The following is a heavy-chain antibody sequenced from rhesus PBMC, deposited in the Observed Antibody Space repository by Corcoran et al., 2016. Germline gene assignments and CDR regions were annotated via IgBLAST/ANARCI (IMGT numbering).Heavy chain of an antibody. CDR1: GASLRTNY. J-gene: IGHJ4*01. D-gene: IGHD6-25*01. CDR3: TEGWSSGP. Sequence: QLQLQESGPGLVKPSEPLSLTCAVSGASLRTNYWSCLRQPPGTGLDWIGRVSGLGGSTDYNPSLKSRVTLSTDTSKNHISLKLTSVTAADTAVYYCTEGWSSGPWGQGVLVTVSS. V-gene: IGHV4-173*01. CDR2: VSGLGGST.